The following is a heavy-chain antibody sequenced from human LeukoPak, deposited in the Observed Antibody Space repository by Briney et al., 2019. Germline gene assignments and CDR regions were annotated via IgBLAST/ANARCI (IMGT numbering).Heavy chain of an antibody. V-gene: IGHV4-30-2*01. CDR1: GGSISSGGYY. Sequence: SQTLSLTCTVSGGSISSGGYYWNWIRQPPGKGLEWIGYIDHSGSTYYNPSLKTRVTISVDRSKNQFSLNLSSLTAADTAVYYCAKYAPDIVVPTGDYYYYMDVWGKGTTVTVSS. CDR3: AKYAPDIVVPTGDYYYYMDV. D-gene: IGHD2-15*01. CDR2: IDHSGST. J-gene: IGHJ6*03.